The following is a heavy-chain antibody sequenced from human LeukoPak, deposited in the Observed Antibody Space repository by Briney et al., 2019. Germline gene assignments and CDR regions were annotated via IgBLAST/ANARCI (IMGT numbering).Heavy chain of an antibody. D-gene: IGHD5-18*01. CDR1: GGSISSSNW. J-gene: IGHJ4*02. Sequence: SSETLSLTCAVSGGSISSSNWWSWVRRPPGKGLEWIGEIYHSGSTNYNPSLKSRVTISVDKSKNQFSLKLSSVTAADTAVYYCARDRYSYGYSLDYWGQGTLVTVSS. CDR3: ARDRYSYGYSLDY. V-gene: IGHV4-4*02. CDR2: IYHSGST.